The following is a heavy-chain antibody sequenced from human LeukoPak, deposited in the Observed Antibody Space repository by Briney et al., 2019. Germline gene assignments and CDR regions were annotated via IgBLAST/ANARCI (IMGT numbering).Heavy chain of an antibody. J-gene: IGHJ4*02. D-gene: IGHD5-24*01. CDR3: AREPRDGYNRLDY. V-gene: IGHV4-39*07. CDR2: IYYSGST. Sequence: SETLSLTCTVSGGSISRSSYYWGWIRQPPGKGLEWIGSIYYSGSTYYNPSLKSRVTISVDTSKNQFSLKLSSVTAADTAVYYCAREPRDGYNRLDYWGQGTLVTVSS. CDR1: GGSISRSSYY.